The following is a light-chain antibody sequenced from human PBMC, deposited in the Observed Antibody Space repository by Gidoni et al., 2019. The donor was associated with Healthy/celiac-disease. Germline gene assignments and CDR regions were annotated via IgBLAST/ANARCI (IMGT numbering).Light chain of an antibody. CDR2: KAS. J-gene: IGKJ1*01. Sequence: QMPQSPSTLSASVGERVTLTCRASQSISSWFAWYQQKPGKAPKLLIYKASSIESGVPSRFSGSGSGTEFTLTISSLQPDDFATYYCQQYNSYSWTFGQGTKVEIK. V-gene: IGKV1-5*03. CDR3: QQYNSYSWT. CDR1: QSISSW.